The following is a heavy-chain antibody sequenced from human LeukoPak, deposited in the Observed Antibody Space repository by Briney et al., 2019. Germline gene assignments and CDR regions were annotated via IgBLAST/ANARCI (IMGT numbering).Heavy chain of an antibody. CDR2: ISSSGSTI. D-gene: IGHD1-26*01. Sequence: GGSLRLSCAASGFTFSRYIMNWVRQAPGKGLEWVSYISSSGSTIYYADSVKGRFTISRDNAKNSLYLQMNSLRAEDTAVYYCARDGGRSYFDLSDYWGQGTLVTVSS. J-gene: IGHJ4*02. CDR1: GFTFSRYI. CDR3: ARDGGRSYFDLSDY. V-gene: IGHV3-48*04.